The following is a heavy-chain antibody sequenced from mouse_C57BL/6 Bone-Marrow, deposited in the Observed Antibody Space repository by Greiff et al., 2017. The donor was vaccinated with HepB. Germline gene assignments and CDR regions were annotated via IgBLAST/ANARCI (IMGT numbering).Heavy chain of an antibody. V-gene: IGHV1-50*01. J-gene: IGHJ4*01. CDR3: ARRGTTVVENYAMDY. Sequence: QVQLQQSGAELVKPGASVKLSCKASGYTFTSYWMQWVKQRPGQGLEWIGEIDPSDSYTNYNQKFKGKATLTVDTSSSTAYMQLSSLTSEDSAVYYCARRGTTVVENYAMDYWGQGTSVTVSS. CDR2: IDPSDSYT. CDR1: GYTFTSYW. D-gene: IGHD1-1*01.